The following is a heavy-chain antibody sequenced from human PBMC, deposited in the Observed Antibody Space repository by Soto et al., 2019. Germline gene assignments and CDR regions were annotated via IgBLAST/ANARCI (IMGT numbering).Heavy chain of an antibody. V-gene: IGHV4-31*11. CDR3: PLEFERSSIAL. D-gene: IGHD3-10*01. CDR2: IAYSGDT. Sequence: SETLSLTCVVSGGSIISADSYWFWIRKHPGKGLEWIGYIAYSGDTYYNPSLRSRGTISADTSENKFSLTLKSVTAADTAVYFCPLEFERSSIALWGQAIPVTVS. CDR1: GGSIISADSY. J-gene: IGHJ5*02.